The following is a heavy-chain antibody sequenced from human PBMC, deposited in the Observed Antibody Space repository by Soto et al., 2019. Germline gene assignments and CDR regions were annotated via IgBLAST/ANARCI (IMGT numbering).Heavy chain of an antibody. CDR2: IKTKVDGETT. V-gene: IGHV3-15*05. CDR3: TTVRWYINYYFDH. D-gene: IGHD6-13*01. Sequence: EVQLVESGGGLVKPGGSLTLSCAASGFSFSDSDMGWARKAPGKGLEWVGRIKTKVDGETTDYAAPVEGRFTISRDDSKNTVYLQMNSLKTEDTAVYFYTTVRWYINYYFDHWGQGTLVTVFS. J-gene: IGHJ4*02. CDR1: GFSFSDSD.